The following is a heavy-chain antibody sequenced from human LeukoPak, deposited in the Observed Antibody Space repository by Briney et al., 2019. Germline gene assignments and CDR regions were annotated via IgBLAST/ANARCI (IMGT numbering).Heavy chain of an antibody. V-gene: IGHV1-69*13. Sequence: SVKVSCKASGGTFSGYAITWVRQAPGQGLEWMGGIIPIFGTANYAQKFQGRVTITADESTSTAYMELSSLRSEDTAVYYSARSADSSSGYCYYGMDVWGKGTTVTVSS. J-gene: IGHJ6*04. CDR2: IIPIFGTA. CDR1: GGTFSGYA. D-gene: IGHD6-13*01. CDR3: ARSADSSSGYCYYGMDV.